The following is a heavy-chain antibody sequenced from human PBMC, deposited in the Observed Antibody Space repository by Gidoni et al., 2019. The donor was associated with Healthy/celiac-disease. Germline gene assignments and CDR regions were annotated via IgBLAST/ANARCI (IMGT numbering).Heavy chain of an antibody. J-gene: IGHJ4*02. Sequence: SSYGMHWVRQAPGKGLEWVAVISYDGSNKYYADSVKGRFTISRDNSKNTLYLQMNSLRAEDTAVYYCAKAGYSYGYDFDYWGQGTLVTVSS. V-gene: IGHV3-30*18. CDR1: SSYG. CDR2: ISYDGSNK. CDR3: AKAGYSYGYDFDY. D-gene: IGHD5-18*01.